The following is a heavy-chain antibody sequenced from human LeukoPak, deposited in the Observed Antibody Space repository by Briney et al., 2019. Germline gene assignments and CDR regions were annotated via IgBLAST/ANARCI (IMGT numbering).Heavy chain of an antibody. J-gene: IGHJ5*02. V-gene: IGHV1-46*01. CDR1: GYIFTSYY. Sequence: ASVKVSCKAFGYIFTSYYVHWVRQAPGQGLEWMGIINPSGGSTSYAQKFQGRVTMTRDTSISTAYMELSSLRSDDTAVYYCARCLREWLVDSVWFDPWGQGTLVTVSS. D-gene: IGHD6-19*01. CDR2: INPSGGST. CDR3: ARCLREWLVDSVWFDP.